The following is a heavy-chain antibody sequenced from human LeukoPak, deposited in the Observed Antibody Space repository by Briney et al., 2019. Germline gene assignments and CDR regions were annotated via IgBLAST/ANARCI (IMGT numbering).Heavy chain of an antibody. J-gene: IGHJ3*02. V-gene: IGHV3-21*01. Sequence: GGSLRLSCAASGFTFSSYSMNWVRQAPGKGLEWVSSISSSSSSYIYYADSVRGRFTISRDNAKNSLYLQMNSLRAEDTAVYYCARARGSGYSDIWGQGTMVTVSS. CDR3: ARARGSGYSDI. CDR2: ISSSSSSYI. D-gene: IGHD6-13*01. CDR1: GFTFSSYS.